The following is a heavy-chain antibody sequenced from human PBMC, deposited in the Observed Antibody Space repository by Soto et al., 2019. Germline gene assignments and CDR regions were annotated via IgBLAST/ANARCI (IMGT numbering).Heavy chain of an antibody. CDR3: ARYSGKYQGPIDY. CDR1: GFTFSHYG. CDR2: ISYDGSNK. D-gene: IGHD1-26*01. V-gene: IGHV3-30*03. J-gene: IGHJ4*02. Sequence: QVQLVESGGGVVQPGRSLRLSDAASGFTFSHYGIHWVRQAPGKGLEWLAVISYDGSNKHYADSVKGRFTVYGDNSKSTLYLQRNSLRAENTAVYFCARYSGKYQGPIDYWGQGTLVTVSS.